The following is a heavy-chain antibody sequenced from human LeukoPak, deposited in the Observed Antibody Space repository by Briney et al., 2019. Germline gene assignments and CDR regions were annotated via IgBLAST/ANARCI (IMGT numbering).Heavy chain of an antibody. J-gene: IGHJ4*02. CDR1: GYTFTSYY. V-gene: IGHV1-46*01. CDR3: ARVDPTVVYDY. CDR2: INPSGGST. Sequence: ASVKVSCKASGYTFTSYYMHWVRQAPGQGLEWMGIINPSGGSTSYAQKFQGRVTMTRDMSTSTVYMELSSLRSEDTAVYYCARVDPTVVYDYWGQGTPVTVSS. D-gene: IGHD4-23*01.